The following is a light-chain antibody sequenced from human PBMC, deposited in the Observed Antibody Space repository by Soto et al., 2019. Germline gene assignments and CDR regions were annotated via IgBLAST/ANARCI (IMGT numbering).Light chain of an antibody. CDR1: QSVSTRY. V-gene: IGKV3-20*01. Sequence: ESMLTQSPGTLSLSPGERATLSCRASQSVSTRYLAWYQQKPGQAPRLLIYGASIRATGIPDRYSGSGSGTDLTLTISRLEPEDFAVYYCHQFGSSPPAFTFGQGTKLVI. CDR2: GAS. CDR3: HQFGSSPPAFT. J-gene: IGKJ2*01.